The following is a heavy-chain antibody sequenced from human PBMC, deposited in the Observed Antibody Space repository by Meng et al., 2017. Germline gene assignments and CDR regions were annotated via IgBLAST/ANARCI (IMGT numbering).Heavy chain of an antibody. CDR1: GYTFTSYY. D-gene: IGHD3-22*01. J-gene: IGHJ4*02. Sequence: ASVKVSCKASGYTFTSYYMHWVRQAPGQGLEWMGIINPSGGSTSYAQKFQGRVTMTRDTSISTAYMELSRLRSDDTAVYYCARDWDSSGYYYWGQGTLVTVSS. CDR2: INPSGGST. CDR3: ARDWDSSGYYY. V-gene: IGHV1-46*01.